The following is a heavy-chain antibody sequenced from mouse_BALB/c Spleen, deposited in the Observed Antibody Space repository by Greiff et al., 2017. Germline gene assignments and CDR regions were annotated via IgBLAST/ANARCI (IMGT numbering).Heavy chain of an antibody. CDR3: ARFTTASWFAY. CDR1: GYTFTDYW. V-gene: IGHV1-69*01. D-gene: IGHD1-2*01. Sequence: QVQLQQPGAELVMPGASVKMSCKASGYTFTDYWMHWVKQRPGQGLEWIGAIDTSDSYTSYNQKFKGKATLTVDESSSTAYMELRSLTSEDSAVYYCARFTTASWFAYWGQGTLVTVSA. CDR2: IDTSDSYT. J-gene: IGHJ3*01.